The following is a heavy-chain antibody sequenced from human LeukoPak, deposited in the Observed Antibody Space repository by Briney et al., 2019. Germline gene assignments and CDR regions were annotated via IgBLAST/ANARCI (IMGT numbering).Heavy chain of an antibody. CDR1: GFTFSDYY. CDR2: ISGGGSTR. J-gene: IGHJ3*02. Sequence: PGGSLRLSCAASGFTFSDYYMSWIRQAPGKGLDWVAYISGGGSTRSYADSVKGRFTISRDNAKNSLYLQMNSLRAEDTAVYYCAREQSTYYYDSSGYGAFDIRGQGTMVTVSS. D-gene: IGHD3-22*01. CDR3: AREQSTYYYDSSGYGAFDI. V-gene: IGHV3-11*04.